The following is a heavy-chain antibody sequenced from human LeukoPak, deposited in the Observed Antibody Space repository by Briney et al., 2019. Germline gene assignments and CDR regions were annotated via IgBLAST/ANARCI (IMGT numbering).Heavy chain of an antibody. CDR3: ARVGSSGYYYVQYYFDY. CDR1: GYTFTSYG. D-gene: IGHD3-22*01. Sequence: ASVKVSCKASGYTFTSYGISWVRRAPGQGLEWMGWISAYNGNTNYAQKLQGRVTMTTDTSTSTAYMELRSLRSDDTAVYYCARVGSSGYYYVQYYFDYWGQGTLVTVSS. J-gene: IGHJ4*02. V-gene: IGHV1-18*01. CDR2: ISAYNGNT.